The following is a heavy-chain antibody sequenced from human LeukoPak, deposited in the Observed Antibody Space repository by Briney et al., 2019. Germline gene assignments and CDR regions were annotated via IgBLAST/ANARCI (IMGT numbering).Heavy chain of an antibody. V-gene: IGHV3-53*01. Sequence: PGGSLRLSCAASGFTVSSNYMSWVRQAPGKGLEWVSVIYSGGSTYYADSVKGRFTISRDNSKNTLYLQMNSLRAEDTAVYYCARFYGDYSYYFDYWGQGTLVTVSS. J-gene: IGHJ4*02. D-gene: IGHD4-17*01. CDR2: IYSGGST. CDR3: ARFYGDYSYYFDY. CDR1: GFTVSSNY.